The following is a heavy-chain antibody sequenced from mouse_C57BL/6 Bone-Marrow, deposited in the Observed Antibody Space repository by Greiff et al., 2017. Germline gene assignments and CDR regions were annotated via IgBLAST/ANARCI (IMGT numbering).Heavy chain of an antibody. D-gene: IGHD2-4*01. CDR1: GFSLTSYG. CDR2: IWGVGST. CDR3: ASDNYDYDVLFAY. V-gene: IGHV2-6*01. J-gene: IGHJ3*01. Sequence: VMLVESGPGLVAPSQSLSITCTVSGFSLTSYGVDWVRQSPGKGLEWLGVIWGVGSTNYNSALKSRLSISKDNSKSQVFLKMNSLQTDDTAMYYCASDNYDYDVLFAYWGQGTLVTVSA.